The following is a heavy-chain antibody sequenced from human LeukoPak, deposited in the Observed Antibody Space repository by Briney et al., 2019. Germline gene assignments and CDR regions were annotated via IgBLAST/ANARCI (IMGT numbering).Heavy chain of an antibody. Sequence: SETLSLTCTVSGGSISSSSYYWRWIRQPPGKGLEWIGSIYYSGSTYYNPSLKSRVTISVDTSKNQFSLKLSSVTAADTAVYYCATRTGYSSGWYNGYWGQGTLVTVSS. V-gene: IGHV4-39*07. CDR3: ATRTGYSSGWYNGY. CDR1: GGSISSSSYY. CDR2: IYYSGST. D-gene: IGHD6-19*01. J-gene: IGHJ4*02.